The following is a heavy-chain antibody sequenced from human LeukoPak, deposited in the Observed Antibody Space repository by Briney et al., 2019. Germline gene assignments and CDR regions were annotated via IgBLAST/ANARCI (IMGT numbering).Heavy chain of an antibody. D-gene: IGHD6-19*01. V-gene: IGHV3-49*03. CDR2: IRSKIYGGAP. Sequence: PGRSLRLSCSASGFTFADFTMSWFRQSPGQGLEWVGFIRSKIYGGAPEHAASVAARFTISRDDSNSIAYLQMNSLQAEDTAVYYCARGSGRNVMVDWWGQRTLVTVSS. CDR1: GFTFADFT. CDR3: ARGSGRNVMVDW. J-gene: IGHJ4*02.